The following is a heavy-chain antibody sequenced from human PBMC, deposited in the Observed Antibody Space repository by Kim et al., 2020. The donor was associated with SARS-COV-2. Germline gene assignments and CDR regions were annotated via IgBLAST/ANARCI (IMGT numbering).Heavy chain of an antibody. CDR3: AKDGRITIFGVVITQTYYFDY. J-gene: IGHJ4*02. Sequence: LTMSRDNSKNTLYLQMNSLRAEDTAVYYCAKDGRITIFGVVITQTYYFDYWGQGTLVTVSS. D-gene: IGHD3-3*01. V-gene: IGHV3-23*02.